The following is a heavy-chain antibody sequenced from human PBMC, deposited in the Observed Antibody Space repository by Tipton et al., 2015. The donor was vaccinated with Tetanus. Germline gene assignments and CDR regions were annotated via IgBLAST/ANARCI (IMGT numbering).Heavy chain of an antibody. D-gene: IGHD3-22*01. CDR2: ISSNGGST. J-gene: IGHJ3*01. Sequence: SLRLSCAASGFTFSSYAMHWVRQAPGKGLEYVSAISSNGGSTYYANSVRGRFTISRDNSKNTLYLQMGSLRAEDMAVYYCARDRGYYDSSGSKNAFDVWGQGTMVTVSS. V-gene: IGHV3-64*01. CDR1: GFTFSSYA. CDR3: ARDRGYYDSSGSKNAFDV.